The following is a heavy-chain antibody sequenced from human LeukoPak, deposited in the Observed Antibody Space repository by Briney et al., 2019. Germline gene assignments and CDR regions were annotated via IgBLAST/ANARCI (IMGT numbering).Heavy chain of an antibody. V-gene: IGHV3-30*18. D-gene: IGHD3-9*01. CDR2: ISYDGSNK. J-gene: IGHJ4*02. CDR3: AKDLPAGYFDY. CDR1: GFTFSSYG. Sequence: PGGSLRLSCAASGFTFSSYGMHWVRQAPGKGLEGVAVISYDGSNKYYADSLKGRLTISRENSKNTLYLQMNSLRGEDRAVYYCAKDLPAGYFDYWGQGTLVTVSS.